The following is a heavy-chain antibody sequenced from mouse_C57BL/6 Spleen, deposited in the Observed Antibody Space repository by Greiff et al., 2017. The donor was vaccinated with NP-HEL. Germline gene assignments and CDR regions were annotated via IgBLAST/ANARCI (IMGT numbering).Heavy chain of an antibody. V-gene: IGHV6-3*01. D-gene: IGHD2-2*01. J-gene: IGHJ3*01. Sequence: VKLVESGGGLVQPGGSMKLSCVASGFTFSNYWMTWVRQSPEKGLEWVAQIRLKSDNYATHYAESVKGRFTISRDDSKSSVYLQMNNLRAEDTGIYYCTDYGFPFAYWGQGTLVTVSA. CDR1: GFTFSNYW. CDR2: IRLKSDNYAT. CDR3: TDYGFPFAY.